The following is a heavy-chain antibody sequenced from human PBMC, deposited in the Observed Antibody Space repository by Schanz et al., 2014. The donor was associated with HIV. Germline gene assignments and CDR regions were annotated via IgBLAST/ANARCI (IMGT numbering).Heavy chain of an antibody. D-gene: IGHD2-21*01. Sequence: EVQLVESGGGLVQPGGSLTLSCAASGFTFSGSAMHWVRQASGKGLEWVGFIRTKLQGGTTEYDASVKGRFSISRDDSKSIAFLEMNGLKIEDTAVYHCTRGRLYSMGEWFDPWGQGTLVIVSS. CDR2: IRTKLQGGTT. CDR1: GFTFSGSA. V-gene: IGHV3-49*04. CDR3: TRGRLYSMGEWFDP. J-gene: IGHJ5*02.